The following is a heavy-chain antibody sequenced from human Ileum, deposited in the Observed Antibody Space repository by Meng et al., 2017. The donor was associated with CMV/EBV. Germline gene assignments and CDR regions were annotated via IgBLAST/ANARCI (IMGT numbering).Heavy chain of an antibody. Sequence: QVQLGQLGSEVKNPGAQVKRSCKASGYTFTGYYKQWVAQAPGEGLEWMGIINPGDGSTNYAQKFQGRVTMTRDTSTTTVHMELSSLRSEDTAVYYCARGPSRTDFDYWGQGTLVTVSS. CDR1: GYTFTGYY. J-gene: IGHJ4*02. V-gene: IGHV1-46*01. CDR3: ARGPSRTDFDY. D-gene: IGHD1-14*01. CDR2: INPGDGST.